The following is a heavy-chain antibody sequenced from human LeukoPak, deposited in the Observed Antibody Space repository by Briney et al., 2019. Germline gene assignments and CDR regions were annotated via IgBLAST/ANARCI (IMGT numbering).Heavy chain of an antibody. Sequence: ASVKVSCKASGYAFTSYDINWVRQATGQGLEGMGWINPNSGSTDSAQKFQGRVTMTANKSISTAYMELNNLRSEDTAVYYCARLVGCGTTNCYSPDNWFDPWGQGTLVTVSS. CDR2: INPNSGST. V-gene: IGHV1-8*01. CDR1: GYAFTSYD. CDR3: ARLVGCGTTNCYSPDNWFDP. D-gene: IGHD2-2*01. J-gene: IGHJ5*02.